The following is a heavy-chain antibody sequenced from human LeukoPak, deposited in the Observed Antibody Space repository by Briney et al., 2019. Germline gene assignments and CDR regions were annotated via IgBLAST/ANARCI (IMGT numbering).Heavy chain of an antibody. CDR2: IKPDGSEI. J-gene: IGHJ4*02. CDR1: GFTISGYW. Sequence: PGGSLRLSCAASGFTISGYWMDWVRQAPGKGLEWVANIKPDGSEIYYVDSVKGRFTISRDNAKNSLYLQMNSLRAEDAAVYYCTRSLDYWGQGTLVTVSS. CDR3: TRSLDY. D-gene: IGHD2-15*01. V-gene: IGHV3-7*02.